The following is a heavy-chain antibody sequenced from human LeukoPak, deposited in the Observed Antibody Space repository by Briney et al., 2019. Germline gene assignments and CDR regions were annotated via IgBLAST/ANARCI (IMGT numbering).Heavy chain of an antibody. CDR2: IYYGGST. CDR3: ARQRSITVYGVVSGWFDP. J-gene: IGHJ5*02. CDR1: GGSISSYY. Sequence: PSETLSLTCTVSGGSISSYYWSWIRQPPGKGLEWIGYIYYGGSTNYNPSLKSRVTMSVDTSKNRFSLKLSSVTAADTAVYYCARQRSITVYGVVSGWFDPWGQGTLVTVSS. D-gene: IGHD3-3*01. V-gene: IGHV4-59*08.